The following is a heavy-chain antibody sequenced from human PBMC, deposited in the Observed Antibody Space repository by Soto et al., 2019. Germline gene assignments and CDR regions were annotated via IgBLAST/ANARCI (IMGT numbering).Heavy chain of an antibody. CDR2: IYSGGST. V-gene: IGHV3-66*01. Sequence: PGGSLRLSCAASGFTVSSNYMSWVRQAPGKGLEWVSVIYSGGSTYYADSVKGRFTTSRDNSKNTLYLQMNSLRAEDTAVYYCARVSMVRGVTYYYYYYMDVWGKGTTVTVSS. D-gene: IGHD3-10*01. CDR1: GFTVSSNY. CDR3: ARVSMVRGVTYYYYYYMDV. J-gene: IGHJ6*03.